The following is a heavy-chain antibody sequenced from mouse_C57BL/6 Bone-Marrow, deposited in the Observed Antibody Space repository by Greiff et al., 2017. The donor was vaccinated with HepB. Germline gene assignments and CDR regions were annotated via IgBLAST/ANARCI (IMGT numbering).Heavy chain of an antibody. D-gene: IGHD2-4*01. J-gene: IGHJ3*01. CDR2: IRNKANGYTT. V-gene: IGHV7-3*01. CDR1: GFTFTDYY. CDR3: ARSNDCDEPEPWFAY. Sequence: EVQGVESGGGLVQPGGSLSLSCAASGFTFTDYYMSWVRQPPGKALEWLGFIRNKANGYTTEYSASVKGRFTISRDNSQSILYLQMNTLRAEDSATYYCARSNDCDEPEPWFAYWGQGTLVTVSA.